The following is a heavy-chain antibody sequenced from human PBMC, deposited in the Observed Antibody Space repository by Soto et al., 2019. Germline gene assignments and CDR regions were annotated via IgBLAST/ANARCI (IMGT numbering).Heavy chain of an antibody. V-gene: IGHV3-30*18. CDR1: GLTFSTSG. CDR3: AKVARTPAMVTPPSLFGLGG. D-gene: IGHD5-18*01. CDR2: ISYDGSNK. J-gene: IGHJ6*02. Sequence: GGSLRLSCADSGLTFSTSGMHWVRQAPGKGLEWVAVISYDGSNKYYRDSVKGRFTISRDNSKNTLYLQMNSLRLEDTAVYYCAKVARTPAMVTPPSLFGLGGWGQGTTVTVSS.